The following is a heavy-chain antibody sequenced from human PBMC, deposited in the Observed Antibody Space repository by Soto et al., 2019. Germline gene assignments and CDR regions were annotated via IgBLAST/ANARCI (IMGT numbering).Heavy chain of an antibody. V-gene: IGHV3-30-3*01. J-gene: IGHJ5*02. D-gene: IGHD2-21*01. Sequence: QVQLVESGGGVVQPGRSLRLSCAASGFTFSSYTMQWVRQAPGRGLEWVAVISYDGYNSFYTDSVRGRFTISRDNSKNALFLQMNSLGSEDTAVYYCARDSRTPSSEQLWAVNCFDPWGQGTLVTVSS. CDR1: GFTFSSYT. CDR2: ISYDGYNS. CDR3: ARDSRTPSSEQLWAVNCFDP.